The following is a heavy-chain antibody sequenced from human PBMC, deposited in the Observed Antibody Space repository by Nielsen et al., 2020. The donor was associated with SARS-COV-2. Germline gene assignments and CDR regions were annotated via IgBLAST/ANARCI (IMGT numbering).Heavy chain of an antibody. CDR1: GYSFSSNG. Sequence: ASVKVSCKASGYSFSSNGITWVRQAPGQGPEWMGWINTDNGDTKYPQKFQGRVTMTTDTSTSTAYMELRSLRSDDTAVYYCARDPGLFYGSGSYYPAIYYYYGMDVWGQGTTVTVSS. J-gene: IGHJ6*02. V-gene: IGHV1-18*04. D-gene: IGHD3-10*01. CDR2: INTDNGDT. CDR3: ARDPGLFYGSGSYYPAIYYYYGMDV.